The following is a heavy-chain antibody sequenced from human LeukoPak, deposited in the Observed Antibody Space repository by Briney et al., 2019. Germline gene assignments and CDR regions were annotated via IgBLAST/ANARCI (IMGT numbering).Heavy chain of an antibody. CDR2: ISSSSSYI. V-gene: IGHV3-21*01. Sequence: GGSLRLSCAASGFTFSSYSMNWVRPAPGKGLGWVSSISSSSSYIYYADSVKGRFTISRDNAKNSLYLQMNSLRAEDTAVYYCARDRESEIDYWGQGTLVTVSS. CDR3: ARDRESEIDY. J-gene: IGHJ4*02. CDR1: GFTFSSYS.